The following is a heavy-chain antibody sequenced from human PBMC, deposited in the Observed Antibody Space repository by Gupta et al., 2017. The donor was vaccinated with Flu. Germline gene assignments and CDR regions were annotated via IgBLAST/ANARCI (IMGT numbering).Heavy chain of an antibody. CDR1: GFTFSTST. Sequence: EVQLLESGGGLVRPGGSLRLSCVASGFTFSTSTFNWVRQAPGKGLEWLASISRSSGYIYYADSVKGRCTISRDNSKNYLYLQMNSLRDEDTALYYCARLGGSGTAFHYFYGLDVWGRGTAVTVSS. J-gene: IGHJ6*02. V-gene: IGHV3-21*02. D-gene: IGHD2-15*01. CDR2: ISRSSGYI. CDR3: ARLGGSGTAFHYFYGLDV.